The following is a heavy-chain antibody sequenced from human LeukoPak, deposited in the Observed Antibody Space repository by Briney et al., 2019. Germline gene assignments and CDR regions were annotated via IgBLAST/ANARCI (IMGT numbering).Heavy chain of an antibody. V-gene: IGHV4-30-4*08. D-gene: IGHD2-2*01. Sequence: SQTLSLTCTVSGGSISSGDHYWTWIRQPPGKGLEWIGYIHYNGSTYYNPSLKSRITISVDTSKKQFSLKLSSVTAADTAVYYCARAARGICSSTSCYVPYYYYYMDVWGKGTTVTVSS. CDR2: IHYNGST. CDR1: GGSISSGDHY. CDR3: ARAARGICSSTSCYVPYYYYYMDV. J-gene: IGHJ6*03.